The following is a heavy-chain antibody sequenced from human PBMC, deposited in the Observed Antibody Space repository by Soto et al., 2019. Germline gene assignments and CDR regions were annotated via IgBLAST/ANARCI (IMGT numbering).Heavy chain of an antibody. D-gene: IGHD4-4*01. CDR2: ISSSSNSI. V-gene: IGHV3-48*01. CDR1: GFTFSRHS. J-gene: IGHJ3*02. Sequence: GSLRLSCVASGFTFSRHSMNWVRQAPGKGLEWISYISSSSNSIYYADSVKGRFTISRDNAKNSLYLQMNSLRAEDTALYYCAREIPYSDYAFDIWGHGTMVTVSS. CDR3: AREIPYSDYAFDI.